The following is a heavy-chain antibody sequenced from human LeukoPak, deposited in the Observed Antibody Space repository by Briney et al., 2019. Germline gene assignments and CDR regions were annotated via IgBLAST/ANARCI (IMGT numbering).Heavy chain of an antibody. CDR1: GGSISSYY. CDR3: ARSFVDSSGYYDDY. CDR2: IYYSGST. J-gene: IGHJ4*02. V-gene: IGHV4-59*01. Sequence: SETLSLTCTVSGGSISSYYWSWIRQPPGKGLEWIGYIYYSGSTNYNPSPKSRVTISVDTSKNQFSLKLSSVTAADTDVYYCARSFVDSSGYYDDYWGQGTLVTVSS. D-gene: IGHD3-22*01.